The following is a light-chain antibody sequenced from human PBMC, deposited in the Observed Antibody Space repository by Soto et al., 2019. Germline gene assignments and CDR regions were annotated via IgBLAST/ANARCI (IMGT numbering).Light chain of an antibody. CDR2: EVT. Sequence: QSVLAQPASVSGSPGQSITISCTGTSSDVGGYDYVSWYQQHPGKAPKLIIYEVTNRPSGVSNRFSGSKSGNTASLTISGLQAEDDIDYYCSSYSSTSPRIVFGTGTNVTVL. J-gene: IGLJ1*01. V-gene: IGLV2-14*01. CDR1: SSDVGGYDY. CDR3: SSYSSTSPRIV.